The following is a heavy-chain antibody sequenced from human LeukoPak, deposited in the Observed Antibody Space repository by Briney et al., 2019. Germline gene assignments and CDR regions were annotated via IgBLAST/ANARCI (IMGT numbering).Heavy chain of an antibody. Sequence: SETLSLTCTVSGDSISSGRCYWGWIRQPPGKGLEWIGSIYYSGSTYYNPSLKSRVTISVDTSKNQFSLKLSSVTAADTAVYYCARIDYYDSSGYPDYWGQGTLVTVFS. CDR1: GDSISSGRCY. D-gene: IGHD3-22*01. J-gene: IGHJ4*02. V-gene: IGHV4-39*01. CDR2: IYYSGST. CDR3: ARIDYYDSSGYPDY.